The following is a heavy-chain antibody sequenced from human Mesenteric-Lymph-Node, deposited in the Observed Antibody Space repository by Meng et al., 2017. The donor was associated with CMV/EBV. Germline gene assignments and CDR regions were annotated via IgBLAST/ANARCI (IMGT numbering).Heavy chain of an antibody. CDR3: ARMGNYGDYGDAFDI. D-gene: IGHD4-17*01. Sequence: GESLKISCAASGFTFSSYSMNWVRQAPGKGLEWVSSISSSSSYIYYADSVKGRFTISRDNAKNSLYLQMNSLRAEDTAVYYCARMGNYGDYGDAFDIWGQGTMVTVSS. CDR1: GFTFSSYS. V-gene: IGHV3-21*01. CDR2: ISSSSSYI. J-gene: IGHJ3*02.